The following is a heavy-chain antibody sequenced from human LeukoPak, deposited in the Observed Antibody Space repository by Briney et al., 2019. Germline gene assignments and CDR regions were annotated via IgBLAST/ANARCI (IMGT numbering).Heavy chain of an antibody. CDR3: ARATDYFDY. CDR1: GFTFSGYSGYT. V-gene: IGHV3-21*01. CDR2: ISTSSTYI. J-gene: IGHJ4*02. Sequence: GGSLRLSCAAAGFTFSGYSGYTMNWVRQAPGKGLEWDSSISTSSTYIYYADSVKGRFTISRDNAKTSLYLQMNSLRAEDTAVYYCARATDYFDYWGQGTLVTVSS.